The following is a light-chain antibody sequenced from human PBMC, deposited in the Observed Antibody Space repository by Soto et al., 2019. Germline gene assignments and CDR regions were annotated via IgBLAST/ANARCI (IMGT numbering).Light chain of an antibody. CDR1: QSIGSY. J-gene: IGKJ1*01. CDR3: QQSYSTSWT. CDR2: AAS. V-gene: IGKV1-39*01. Sequence: DIQMTQSPSSLSASVGDRVTITCRPSQSIGSYLTWYQQKPVKTPKLLIYAASSLQSGVPSRFSGSGSDTDVTLTISSLQPEDFATYYCQQSYSTSWTFGQGTKVEIK.